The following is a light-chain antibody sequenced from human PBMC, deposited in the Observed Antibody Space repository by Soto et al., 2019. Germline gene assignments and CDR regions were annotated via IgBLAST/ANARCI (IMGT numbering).Light chain of an antibody. Sequence: AMRMTQSPSSLSAFTGDRVTITCRASQGISSYLAWYQQKPGKAPKLLIYAASTLQSGVPSRFSGSGSGTDFTLTISCLQSEDFATYYCQQYYSYPPTFGQGTKVDIK. J-gene: IGKJ1*01. CDR2: AAS. CDR1: QGISSY. CDR3: QQYYSYPPT. V-gene: IGKV1-8*01.